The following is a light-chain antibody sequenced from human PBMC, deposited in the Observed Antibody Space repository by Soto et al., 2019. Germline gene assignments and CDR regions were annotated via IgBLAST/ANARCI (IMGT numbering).Light chain of an antibody. CDR1: QDIRCA. J-gene: IGKJ5*01. Sequence: AIQVTQSPSSLSASVGYRVTMTCRASQDIRCALAWYQQKSGKPPNLLIYDVSTLEGGVPSRFSGSGSGTEFTLTISSLQPEDFATYYCQQFNSYPSTFGHGTRLEIK. V-gene: IGKV1-13*02. CDR3: QQFNSYPST. CDR2: DVS.